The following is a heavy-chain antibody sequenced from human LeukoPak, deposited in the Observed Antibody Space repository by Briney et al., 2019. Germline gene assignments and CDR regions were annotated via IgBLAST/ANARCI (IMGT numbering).Heavy chain of an antibody. CDR2: IIPILGIA. CDR1: GGTFSSYA. D-gene: IGHD3-9*01. V-gene: IGHV1-69*04. CDR3: ARGDVLRYFDWLFLFDY. Sequence: ASVKVSCKASGGTFSSYAISWVRQAPGQGLEWMGRIIPILGIANYAQKFQGRVTITADKSTSTAYMELSSLRSEDTAVYYCARGDVLRYFDWLFLFDYWGQGTLVTVSS. J-gene: IGHJ4*02.